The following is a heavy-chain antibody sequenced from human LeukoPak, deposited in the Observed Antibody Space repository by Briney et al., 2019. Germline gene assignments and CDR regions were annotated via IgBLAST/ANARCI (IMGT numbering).Heavy chain of an antibody. CDR2: ISWNSGSI. CDR3: AKGRGIAAAGHGFDY. CDR1: GFTFDDYA. V-gene: IGHV3-9*01. Sequence: QTGGSLRLSCAASGFTFDDYAMHWVRHAPGKGLEWVSGISWNSGSIGYADSVKGRFTISRDNAKNSLYLQMNSLRAEDTALYYCAKGRGIAAAGHGFDYWGQGTLVTVSS. D-gene: IGHD6-13*01. J-gene: IGHJ4*02.